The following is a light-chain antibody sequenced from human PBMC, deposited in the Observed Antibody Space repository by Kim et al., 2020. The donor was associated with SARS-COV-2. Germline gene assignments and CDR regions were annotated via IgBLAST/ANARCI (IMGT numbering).Light chain of an antibody. V-gene: IGKV3-15*01. CDR2: GAS. CDR1: QSVSSN. Sequence: IVMTQSPATLSVSPGERATLSCRASQSVSSNLAWYQQKPGQAPRLLIYGASTRATGIPARFSGSGSGTEFALTISSLQSEDFAVYYCQQCNNWPLTFGGGTKVDIK. J-gene: IGKJ4*01. CDR3: QQCNNWPLT.